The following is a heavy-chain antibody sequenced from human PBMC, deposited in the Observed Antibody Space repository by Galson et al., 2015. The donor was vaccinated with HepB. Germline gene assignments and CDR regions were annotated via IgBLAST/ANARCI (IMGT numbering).Heavy chain of an antibody. CDR3: ASKWYCSGGSCFDAFDI. J-gene: IGHJ3*02. CDR2: IYPGDSDT. CDR1: GYSFTSYW. Sequence: QSGAEVKKPGESLKISCKGSGYSFTSYWIGWVRQMPGKGLEWMGIIYPGDSDTRYSPSFQGQVTISADKSIGTAYLQWSSLKASDTAMYYCASKWYCSGGSCFDAFDIWGQGTMVTVSS. V-gene: IGHV5-51*01. D-gene: IGHD2-15*01.